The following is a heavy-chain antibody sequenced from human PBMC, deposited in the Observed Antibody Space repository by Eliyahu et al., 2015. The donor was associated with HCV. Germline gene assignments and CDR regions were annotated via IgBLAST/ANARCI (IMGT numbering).Heavy chain of an antibody. V-gene: IGHV1-69*04. D-gene: IGHD2-2*01. J-gene: IGHJ3*02. CDR1: GGTFSSYA. CDR3: ARGDQLLSADAFDI. CDR2: IIPILGIA. Sequence: QVQLVQSGAEVKKPGSSVKVSCKASGGTFSSYAISWVRQAPGQGLEWMGRIIPILGIANYAQKFQGRVTITADKSTSTAYMELSSLRSEDTAVYYCARGDQLLSADAFDIWGQGTMVTVSS.